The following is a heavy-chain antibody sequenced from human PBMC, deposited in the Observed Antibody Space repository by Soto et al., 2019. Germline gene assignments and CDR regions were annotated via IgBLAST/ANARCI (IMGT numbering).Heavy chain of an antibody. V-gene: IGHV3-21*01. J-gene: IGHJ4*02. CDR1: GFTFSSYS. D-gene: IGHD2-2*01. CDR2: ISSSSSYI. Sequence: GGSLRLSCAASGFTFSSYSMNWVRQAPGKGLEWVSSISSSSSYIYYADSVKGRFTISRDNAKNSLYLQMNSLRAEDTAVYYCARDLSICSSTSCPWDYWGQGTLVTVSS. CDR3: ARDLSICSSTSCPWDY.